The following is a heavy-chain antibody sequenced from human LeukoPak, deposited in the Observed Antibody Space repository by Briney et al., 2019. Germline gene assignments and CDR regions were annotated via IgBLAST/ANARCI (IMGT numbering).Heavy chain of an antibody. CDR2: IKQDGSEK. CDR3: ARSNPYRTATYYFDY. CDR1: GFTFSSYW. J-gene: IGHJ4*02. V-gene: IGHV3-7*03. Sequence: GGSLRLSCAASGFTFSSYWMSWVRQAPGKGLEWVANIKQDGSEKYYVDSVKGRFTISRDNAKNSLYLQMNSLRAEDTAVYYCARSNPYRTATYYFDYWGQGTLVTVSS. D-gene: IGHD5-18*01.